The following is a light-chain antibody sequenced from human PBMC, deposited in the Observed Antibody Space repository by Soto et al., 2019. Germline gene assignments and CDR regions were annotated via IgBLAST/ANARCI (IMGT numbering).Light chain of an antibody. V-gene: IGLV2-14*01. CDR2: EVT. CDR1: NSDIGGYSY. J-gene: IGLJ3*02. CDR3: SSYTTSSSLGV. Sequence: QSALTQPPSVSGSPGQSITISCTGTNSDIGGYSYVSWYQHHPGKAPKRMIYEVTNRPSGVSNRFSGSKSGNTASLTISGLQAEDEAIYYCSSYTTSSSLGVFGGGTKVTVL.